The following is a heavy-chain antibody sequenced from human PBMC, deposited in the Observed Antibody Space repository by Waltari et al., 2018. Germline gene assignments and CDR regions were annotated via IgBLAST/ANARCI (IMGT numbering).Heavy chain of an antibody. CDR3: AREVRRDGYNYVDY. J-gene: IGHJ4*02. CDR2: IYSSGST. Sequence: QVQVQESGPGLVKPSGTLSLTCNVSDGSINNYFWTWIRQPAGKGLEWIGRIYSSGSTNCNPSLRSRVTMSIDTSKNQCSLKLASVTAADTAVYFCAREVRRDGYNYVDYWAQGTLVIVSS. D-gene: IGHD5-12*01. V-gene: IGHV4-4*07. CDR1: DGSINNYF.